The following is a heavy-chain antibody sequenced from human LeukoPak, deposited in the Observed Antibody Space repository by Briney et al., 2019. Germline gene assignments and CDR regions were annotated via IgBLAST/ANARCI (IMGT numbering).Heavy chain of an antibody. Sequence: GGSLRLSCAASGFTFDDYAMHWVRQAPGKGLEWVSGLTWNSGSIDYADSVKGRFTISRDNGKNSLYLQMNSLRAEDTALYYCARERFYDSSGNFDYWGQGTLVTVSS. D-gene: IGHD3-22*01. CDR1: GFTFDDYA. V-gene: IGHV3-9*01. CDR3: ARERFYDSSGNFDY. J-gene: IGHJ4*02. CDR2: LTWNSGSI.